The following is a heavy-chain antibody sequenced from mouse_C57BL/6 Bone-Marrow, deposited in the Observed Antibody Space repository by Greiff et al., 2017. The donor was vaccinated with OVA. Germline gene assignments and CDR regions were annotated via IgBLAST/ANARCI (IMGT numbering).Heavy chain of an antibody. CDR2: IYPGSGST. Sequence: QVQLQQSGAELARPGASVKLSCKASGYTFTSYGISWVKQRPGQGLEWIGDIYPGSGSTNYNEKFKSKATLTVDTSSSTAYMQLSSLTSEDSAVYDCARTPTVVAPYWYFDVWGTGTTVTVSS. D-gene: IGHD1-1*01. J-gene: IGHJ1*03. CDR3: ARTPTVVAPYWYFDV. V-gene: IGHV1-55*01. CDR1: GYTFTSYG.